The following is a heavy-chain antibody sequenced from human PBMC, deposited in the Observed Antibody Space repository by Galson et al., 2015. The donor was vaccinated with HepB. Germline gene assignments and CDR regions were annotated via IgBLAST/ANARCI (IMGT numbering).Heavy chain of an antibody. J-gene: IGHJ4*01. CDR3: AKDKSYDYGDYVLFGAADY. V-gene: IGHV3-23*01. CDR2: ISGSGGST. CDR1: GFTFSSYA. Sequence: ALRLSCAASGFTFSSYAMSWVRQAPGQGLEWVSAISGSGGSTYYADSVKGRFTISRDNSKNTLYLQMNSLRAEDTAVYYCAKDKSYDYGDYVLFGAADYCVPGTLVPASS. D-gene: IGHD4-17*01.